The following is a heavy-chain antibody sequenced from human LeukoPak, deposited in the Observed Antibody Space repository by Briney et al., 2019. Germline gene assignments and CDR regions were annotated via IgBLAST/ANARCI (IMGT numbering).Heavy chain of an antibody. CDR3: ARDLMTTVTTIDY. CDR1: GFTFSSYW. Sequence: GGSLRLSCAASGFTFSSYWMSWVRQAPGKGLEWVSSISSTSNYMYYADSVRGRFTISRDNAKNSLYLQMNSLRVEDTAVYYCARDLMTTVTTIDYWGQGTLVTVSS. D-gene: IGHD4-17*01. CDR2: ISSTSNYM. J-gene: IGHJ4*02. V-gene: IGHV3-21*01.